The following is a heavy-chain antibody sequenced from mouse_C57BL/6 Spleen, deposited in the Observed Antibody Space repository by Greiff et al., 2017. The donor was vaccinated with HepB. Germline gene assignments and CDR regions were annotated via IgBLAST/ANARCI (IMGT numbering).Heavy chain of an antibody. CDR3: AIGPYDYEFAY. V-gene: IGHV1-74*01. CDR1: GYTFTSYW. D-gene: IGHD2-4*01. CDR2: IHPSDSDT. J-gene: IGHJ3*01. Sequence: QVQLKQPGAELVKPGASVKVSCKASGYTFTSYWMHWVKQRPGQGLEWIGRIHPSDSDTNYNQKFKGKATLTVDKSSSTAYMQLSSLTSEDSAVYYCAIGPYDYEFAYWGQGTLVTVSA.